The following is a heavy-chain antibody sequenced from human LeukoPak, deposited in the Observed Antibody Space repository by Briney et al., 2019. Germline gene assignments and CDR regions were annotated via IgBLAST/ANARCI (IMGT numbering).Heavy chain of an antibody. D-gene: IGHD4-23*01. CDR3: ARDYYGGNPDY. Sequence: ASVKVSCKTSGYTFTVYQMRWVRQAPGQGLEWMGWINPNSGGRNYAQKFQGRVTMTSDTSISTVYMELSSLRSDDTAVYYCARDYYGGNPDYWGQGTLVTVSS. V-gene: IGHV1-2*02. CDR1: GYTFTVYQ. CDR2: INPNSGGR. J-gene: IGHJ4*02.